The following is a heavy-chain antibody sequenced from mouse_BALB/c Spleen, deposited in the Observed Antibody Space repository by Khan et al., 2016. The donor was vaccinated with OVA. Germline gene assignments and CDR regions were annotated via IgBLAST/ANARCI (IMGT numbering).Heavy chain of an antibody. J-gene: IGHJ3*01. Sequence: QVRLQQSGAELVKPGASVKLSCKASGSTFTSYYMYWLKQRPGQGLEWIGEINPSNGGTNFNEKFQSKATLTVDKSSSTAYMQLSSLTSADSAVSDCTRRGTARATLGFAYWGQGTLVTVSA. V-gene: IGHV1S81*02. CDR1: GSTFTSYY. CDR2: INPSNGGT. CDR3: TRRGTARATLGFAY. D-gene: IGHD3-2*01.